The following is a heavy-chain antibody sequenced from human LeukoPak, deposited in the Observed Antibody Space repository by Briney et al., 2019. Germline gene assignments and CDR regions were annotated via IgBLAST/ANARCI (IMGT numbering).Heavy chain of an antibody. V-gene: IGHV4-61*02. CDR2: ISSSGST. Sequence: PSQTLSLTCTGSGDSISSGDYYWRWIRQPAGKGLEWLGRISSSGSTNYNPSLKSRVTISVDTSKNQFSLKLSSVTAADTAVYYCARGDTYSGTGGYWGQGTLVTVSS. D-gene: IGHD1-26*01. CDR3: ARGDTYSGTGGY. CDR1: GDSISSGDYY. J-gene: IGHJ4*02.